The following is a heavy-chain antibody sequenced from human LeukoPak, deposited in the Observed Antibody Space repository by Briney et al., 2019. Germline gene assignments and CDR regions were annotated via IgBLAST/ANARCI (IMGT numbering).Heavy chain of an antibody. J-gene: IGHJ5*02. D-gene: IGHD3-3*01. V-gene: IGHV4-34*01. CDR2: INHSGST. Sequence: SETLSLTCAVYGGSFSGCYWSWIRQPPGKGLEWIGEINHSGSTNYNPSLKSRATISVDTAKNQFSLKLSFVTAADTAVYYCARGGYYDFWSGYYTYNWFDPWGQGTLVTVSS. CDR1: GGSFSGCY. CDR3: ARGGYYDFWSGYYTYNWFDP.